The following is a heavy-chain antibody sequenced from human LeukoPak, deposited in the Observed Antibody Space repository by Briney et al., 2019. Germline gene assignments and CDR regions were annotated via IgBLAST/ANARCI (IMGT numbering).Heavy chain of an antibody. CDR2: FDPEDGET. D-gene: IGHD5-12*01. J-gene: IGHJ4*02. Sequence: GASVKVSCKVSGYTLTELSMHWVRQAPGKGLEWMGGFDPEDGETIYAQKFQGRVTMTEDTSTDTAYMELSSLRSEDTAVYYCATSPRARGYSFFDYWGQGTLVTVSS. CDR3: ATSPRARGYSFFDY. V-gene: IGHV1-24*01. CDR1: GYTLTELS.